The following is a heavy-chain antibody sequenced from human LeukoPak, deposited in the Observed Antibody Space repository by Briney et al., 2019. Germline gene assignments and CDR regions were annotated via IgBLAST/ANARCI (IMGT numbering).Heavy chain of an antibody. D-gene: IGHD3-3*01. CDR3: ARDRQRVTLTRFDY. CDR1: GGTFSSYA. CDR2: IIPIFGTA. Sequence: GASVKVSCKASGGTFSSYAISWVRQAPGQGLEWMGGIIPIFGTANYAQKFQGRVTITADESTSTAYMELSSLRSEDTAVYYCARDRQRVTLTRFDYWGQGTLVTVSS. V-gene: IGHV1-69*13. J-gene: IGHJ4*02.